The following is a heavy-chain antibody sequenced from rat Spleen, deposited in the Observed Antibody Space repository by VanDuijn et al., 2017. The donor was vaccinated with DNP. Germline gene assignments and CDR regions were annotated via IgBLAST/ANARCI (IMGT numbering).Heavy chain of an antibody. D-gene: IGHD1-2*01. CDR3: ARDRTLRVAAIMDA. V-gene: IGHV4-2*01. CDR2: INKDSRTI. CDR1: GFNFNDYW. J-gene: IGHJ4*01. Sequence: EVKLVESGGGLVQPGRSLKLSCTASGFNFNDYWMGWVRQAPGKGLEWIAEINKDSRTIKYTPSLKEKLTISRDNAQNTLYLQMSKLGSEDTAIYYCARDRTLRVAAIMDAWGQGTSVTVSS.